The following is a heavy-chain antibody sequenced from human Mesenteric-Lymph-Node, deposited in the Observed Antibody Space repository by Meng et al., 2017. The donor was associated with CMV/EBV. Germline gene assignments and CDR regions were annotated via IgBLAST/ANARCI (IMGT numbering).Heavy chain of an antibody. Sequence: GEFLKISCAASGFTFSSYWMSWVRQAPGKGLEWVANIKQDGSEKYYVDSVQGRFTISRDNSKNTLYLQMNSLRAEDTAVYYCARDVYDYVWGSYRYTFDYWGQGTLVTVSS. D-gene: IGHD3-16*02. J-gene: IGHJ4*02. CDR1: GFTFSSYW. CDR2: IKQDGSEK. CDR3: ARDVYDYVWGSYRYTFDY. V-gene: IGHV3-7*01.